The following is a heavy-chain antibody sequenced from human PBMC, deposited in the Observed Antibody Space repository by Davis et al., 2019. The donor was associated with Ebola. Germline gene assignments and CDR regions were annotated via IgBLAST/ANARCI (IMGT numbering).Heavy chain of an antibody. V-gene: IGHV3-30*03. CDR3: ARKGGSYDAHYFDY. Sequence: PGGSLRLSCAASGFTFSSYGMHWVRQAPGKGLEWVAVISYDGSNKYYADSVKGRFTISRDNSKNTLYLQMNSLRAEDTAVYYCARKGGSYDAHYFDYWGQGTLVTVSS. D-gene: IGHD1-26*01. CDR1: GFTFSSYG. J-gene: IGHJ4*02. CDR2: ISYDGSNK.